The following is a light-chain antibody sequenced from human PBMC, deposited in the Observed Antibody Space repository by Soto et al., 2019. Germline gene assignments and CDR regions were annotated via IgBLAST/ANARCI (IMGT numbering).Light chain of an antibody. Sequence: QSALTQPASVSGSPGQSITISCTGTSSDVGGYNLVSWYQHHPDIAPKILIYEVNKRPSGVSNRISASKSGNTASLTISGLQAEDEGDYYCCSYAGDRIFVFGKGTKVTVL. V-gene: IGLV2-23*02. CDR3: CSYAGDRIFV. CDR1: SSDVGGYNL. J-gene: IGLJ1*01. CDR2: EVN.